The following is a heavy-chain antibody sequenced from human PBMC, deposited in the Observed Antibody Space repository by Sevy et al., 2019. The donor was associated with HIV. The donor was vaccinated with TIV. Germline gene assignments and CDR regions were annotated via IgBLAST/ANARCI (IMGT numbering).Heavy chain of an antibody. Sequence: GGSPRLSCRASGFTFDDYTMSWVRQAPGKGLEWVAFIRSKAYGGTTEYAASAKGRFTISRDESKSIAYLQMNSLKTEDTTVYYCTRVEGAADWGMDVWGQGTTVTVSS. CDR3: TRVEGAADWGMDV. J-gene: IGHJ6*02. CDR2: IRSKAYGGTT. D-gene: IGHD1-26*01. V-gene: IGHV3-49*04. CDR1: GFTFDDYT.